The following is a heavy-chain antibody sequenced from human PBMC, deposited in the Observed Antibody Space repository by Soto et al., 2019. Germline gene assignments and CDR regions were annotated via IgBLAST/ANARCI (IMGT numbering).Heavy chain of an antibody. CDR3: ASARRIYFQADF. CDR2: FEPEHGET. CDR1: GYSLSDLS. V-gene: IGHV1-24*01. Sequence: QVQVVQSGAEVKKPGASVKVSCRVSGYSLSDLSIHWVRQPPGNGLAWMGGFEPEHGETLYAQRFQGRVTMTEDTSTDTAYMELSDLTSEDTAVYYCASARRIYFQADFWGQGTLVTVSS. J-gene: IGHJ3*01. D-gene: IGHD3-9*01.